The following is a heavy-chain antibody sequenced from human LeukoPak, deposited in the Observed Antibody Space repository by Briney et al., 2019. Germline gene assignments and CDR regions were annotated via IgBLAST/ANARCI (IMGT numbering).Heavy chain of an antibody. J-gene: IGHJ6*04. CDR2: ISVSADGT. V-gene: IGHV3-23*01. CDR1: GFTFRTYT. Sequence: GGSLRLSCAASGFTFRTYTVNWIRQAPGEGLQWVSAISVSADGTYYSDSVKGRFTISRDNSNNTLYLQMHSLRVEDTAIYYCARDPSSLSMDVWGKGTTVTVSS. CDR3: ARDPSSLSMDV.